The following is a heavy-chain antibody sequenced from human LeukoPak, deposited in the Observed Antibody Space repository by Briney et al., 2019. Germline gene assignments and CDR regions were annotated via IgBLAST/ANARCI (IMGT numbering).Heavy chain of an antibody. CDR1: GFTFSDYW. CDR3: ARAPRGTWNYDY. V-gene: IGHV3-7*01. Sequence: GGSLRLSCAASGFTFSDYWMSWVRQAPGKGLEWVATTKQDASEKYYVDSVKGRFTISRDNVKNSLYLQMNSLRAEDTAVYYCARAPRGTWNYDYWGQGTLVTVSS. D-gene: IGHD1-7*01. CDR2: TKQDASEK. J-gene: IGHJ4*02.